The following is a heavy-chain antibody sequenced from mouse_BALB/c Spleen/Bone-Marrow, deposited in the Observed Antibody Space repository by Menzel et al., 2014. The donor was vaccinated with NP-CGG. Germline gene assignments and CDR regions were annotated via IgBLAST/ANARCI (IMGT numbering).Heavy chain of an antibody. CDR3: ARDVGYGNYFVY. J-gene: IGHJ3*01. V-gene: IGHV7-1*02. D-gene: IGHD2-10*02. CDR1: GFTFSDFY. Sequence: EVQGVESGGCLVQPGDSLRLSCATSGFTFSDFYMEWVRQPPGKRLEWIAASRNKAKYYTTEYSASVKGRFIVSRDTSQSVLYLQMNALRAEDTAIYYCARDVGYGNYFVYWGQGTLVTVSA. CDR2: SRNKAKYYTT.